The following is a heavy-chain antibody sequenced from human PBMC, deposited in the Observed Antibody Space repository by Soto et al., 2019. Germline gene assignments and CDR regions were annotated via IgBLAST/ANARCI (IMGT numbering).Heavy chain of an antibody. J-gene: IGHJ5*02. CDR3: ARSWGLYCSSSRCYSHWFDP. Sequence: VGSLRLSCAGSGFTFNSHEMTWVRQAPGKGLEWISSISSSGGSIYYADSVKVRFTVSRDNAKNSLYLQMNSLRAEDTAVYYCARSWGLYCSSSRCYSHWFDPWRQGTLVTVSS. CDR1: GFTFNSHE. V-gene: IGHV3-48*03. CDR2: ISSSGGSI. D-gene: IGHD2-2*02.